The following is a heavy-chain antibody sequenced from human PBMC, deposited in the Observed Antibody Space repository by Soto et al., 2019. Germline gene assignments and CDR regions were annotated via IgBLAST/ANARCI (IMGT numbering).Heavy chain of an antibody. CDR2: IYYSGST. Sequence: PSETLSLTCSVSGASISSSSHYWGWIRQPPGKGLEWIGSIYYSGSTYYNPSLKSRVTIAVDTSKNLFPLKLTSATAADTAVYYCAREGSIAVAVGKLDYWGLGTLVTVSS. D-gene: IGHD6-19*01. CDR1: GASISSSSHY. CDR3: AREGSIAVAVGKLDY. J-gene: IGHJ4*02. V-gene: IGHV4-39*02.